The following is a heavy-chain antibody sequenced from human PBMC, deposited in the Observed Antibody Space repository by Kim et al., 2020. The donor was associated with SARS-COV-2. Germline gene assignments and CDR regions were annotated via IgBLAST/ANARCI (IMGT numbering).Heavy chain of an antibody. J-gene: IGHJ2*01. D-gene: IGHD1-26*01. CDR3: ARGVWELWYFDL. Sequence: SETLSLTCAVSGGSFSGYYWSWIRQPPGKGLEWIGEINHSGSTNYNPSLKSRVTISVDTSKNQFSLKLSSVTAADTAVYYCARGVWELWYFDLWGRGTLVTVSS. CDR2: INHSGST. V-gene: IGHV4-34*01. CDR1: GGSFSGYY.